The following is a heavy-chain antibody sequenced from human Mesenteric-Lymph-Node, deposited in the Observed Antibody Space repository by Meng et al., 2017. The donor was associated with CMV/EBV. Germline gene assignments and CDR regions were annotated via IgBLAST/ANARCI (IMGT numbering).Heavy chain of an antibody. J-gene: IGHJ6*02. Sequence: GESLKISCAASGFSFSSYTMSWVRQAPGKGLEWVSSISSSSSYIYYADSVKGRFTISRDNAQNSLYLQMNSLRAEDTAVYYCARQKCGGDCDMDVWGQGTTVTVSS. CDR3: ARQKCGGDCDMDV. CDR2: ISSSSSYI. V-gene: IGHV3-21*01. D-gene: IGHD2-21*01. CDR1: GFSFSSYT.